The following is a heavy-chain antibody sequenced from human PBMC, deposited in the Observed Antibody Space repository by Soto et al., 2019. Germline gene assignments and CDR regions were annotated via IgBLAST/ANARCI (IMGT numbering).Heavy chain of an antibody. D-gene: IGHD6-13*01. V-gene: IGHV4-31*03. CDR2: IYYSGST. Sequence: PXETLSLTCTVSGGSMSSGGYYWSWVRQHPGKGLEWIGYIYYSGSTYYNPSLKSRVTISVDTSKNQFSLKLSSVTAADTAVYYCARVEAAGYYFDYWGQGTLVTVSS. CDR1: GGSMSSGGYY. J-gene: IGHJ4*02. CDR3: ARVEAAGYYFDY.